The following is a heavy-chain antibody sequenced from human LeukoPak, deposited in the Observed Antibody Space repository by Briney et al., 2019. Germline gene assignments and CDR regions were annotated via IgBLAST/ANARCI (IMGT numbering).Heavy chain of an antibody. D-gene: IGHD2-2*01. CDR1: GGSISSGGYY. CDR3: AGYDIVVVPAAINYGMDV. J-gene: IGHJ6*02. V-gene: IGHV4-31*03. CDR2: IYYSGST. Sequence: SQTLSLTCTVSGGSISSGGYYWSWIRQHPGKGLEWIGYIYYSGSTYYNPSLKSRVTISVDTSKNQFSLKLSSVTAADTAVYYCAGYDIVVVPAAINYGMDVWGQGTTVTVSS.